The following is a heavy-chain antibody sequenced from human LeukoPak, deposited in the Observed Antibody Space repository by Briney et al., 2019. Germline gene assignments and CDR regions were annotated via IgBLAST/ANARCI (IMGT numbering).Heavy chain of an antibody. J-gene: IGHJ4*02. CDR2: ISSSSSYI. Sequence: PGGSLRLSCAASGFTFSSYSMNWVRQAPGKGLEWVSSISSSSSYIYYADSVKGRFTISRDNAKNSLYLQMNSLRAEDTAVYYCARGGFGVVINQFDYWGQGTLVTVSS. D-gene: IGHD3-3*01. CDR3: ARGGFGVVINQFDY. CDR1: GFTFSSYS. V-gene: IGHV3-21*01.